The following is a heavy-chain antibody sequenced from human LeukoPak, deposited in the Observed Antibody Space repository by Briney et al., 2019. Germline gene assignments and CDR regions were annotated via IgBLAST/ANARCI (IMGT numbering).Heavy chain of an antibody. CDR1: GFTFSSYA. CDR3: ARELLYGDYEMYYFDY. CDR2: ISYDGSNK. V-gene: IGHV3-30*04. D-gene: IGHD4-17*01. Sequence: GGSLRLSCAASGFTFSSYAMHWVRQAPGKGLEWVAVISYDGSNKYYADSVKGRFTISRDNAKNSLYLQMNSLRAEDTAVYYCARELLYGDYEMYYFDYWGQGTLVTVSS. J-gene: IGHJ4*02.